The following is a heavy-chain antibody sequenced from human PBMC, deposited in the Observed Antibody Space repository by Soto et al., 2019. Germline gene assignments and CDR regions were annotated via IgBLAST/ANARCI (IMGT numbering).Heavy chain of an antibody. CDR3: AIDRGYCRGTSCQHWFGP. V-gene: IGHV4-59*01. CDR2: IYYSGST. D-gene: IGHD2-2*01. J-gene: IGHJ5*02. Sequence: GKRLEWIGYIYYSGSTNYNPSIKSRVTISVDTSKNQFSLKLSSVTAADTAVYYCAIDRGYCRGTSCQHWFGPCAERPLVTVYS.